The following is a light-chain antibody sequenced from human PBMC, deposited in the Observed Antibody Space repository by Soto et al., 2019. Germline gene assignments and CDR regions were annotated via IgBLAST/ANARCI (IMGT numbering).Light chain of an antibody. J-gene: IGLJ1*01. CDR1: SSDVGGYNY. CDR3: SSYTTVSTYV. Sequence: QSVLAQPASVSGSPGQSITISCTGTSSDVGGYNYVSWYQQHPGKAPKLMIYDVRNRPSGVSNRFSGSKSVNTASLTISGIHAEDEADYYCSSYTTVSTYVFGTGTKSPS. CDR2: DVR. V-gene: IGLV2-14*01.